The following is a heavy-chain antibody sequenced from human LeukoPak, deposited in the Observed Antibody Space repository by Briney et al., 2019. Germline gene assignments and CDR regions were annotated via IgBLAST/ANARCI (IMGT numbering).Heavy chain of an antibody. V-gene: IGHV4-61*02. J-gene: IGHJ4*02. D-gene: IGHD3-10*01. CDR2: IYTSGST. Sequence: SETLSLTCTVSGGSISSGSYYWSWIRQPAGKGLEWIGRIYTSGSTNYNPSLKSRVTISVDTSKNQFSLKLSSVTAADTAVYYCAREPAAGSGNYWGQGTLVTVSS. CDR3: AREPAAGSGNY. CDR1: GGSISSGSYY.